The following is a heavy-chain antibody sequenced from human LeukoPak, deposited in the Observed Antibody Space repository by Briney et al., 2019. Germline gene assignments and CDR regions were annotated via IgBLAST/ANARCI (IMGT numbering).Heavy chain of an antibody. CDR2: IYYSGST. V-gene: IGHV4-61*01. CDR1: GGSISSGSYY. J-gene: IGHJ3*02. D-gene: IGHD5-24*01. CDR3: ARGEMATIEDAFDI. Sequence: SETLSLTCTVSGGSISSGSYYWSWIRQSPGKGLEWTGYIYYSGSTNYNPSLKSRVTISVDTSKNQFSLKLSSVTAADTAVYYCARGEMATIEDAFDIWGQGTMVTVSS.